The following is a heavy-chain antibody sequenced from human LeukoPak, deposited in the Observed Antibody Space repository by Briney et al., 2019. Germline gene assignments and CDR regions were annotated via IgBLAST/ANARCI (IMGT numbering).Heavy chain of an antibody. V-gene: IGHV1-2*02. CDR3: ARDSSPRPQKYDIATSFSTEN. CDR2: INPKIGGT. D-gene: IGHD3-9*01. Sequence: ASVKVSCKTSGYTFTDYYIHWVRQAPGQGLESMGWINPKIGGTNYAPRFQGRVSMTSDTSITTAYMQLRRVTSDDTAVYYCARDSSPRPQKYDIATSFSTENWGQGTLVAVSS. CDR1: GYTFTDYY. J-gene: IGHJ4*02.